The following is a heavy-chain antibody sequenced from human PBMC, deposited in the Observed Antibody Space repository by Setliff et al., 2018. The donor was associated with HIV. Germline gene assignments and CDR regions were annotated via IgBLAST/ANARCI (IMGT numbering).Heavy chain of an antibody. CDR2: INIYSGHT. V-gene: IGHV1-18*01. CDR1: GYSFTAYG. Sequence: ASVKVSCKASGYSFTAYGISWVRQAPGQGFEWMGWINIYSGHTNFAQKFQDRVTVTTDTSTNTTYMELRGLRSDDTATYYCARVPSGAAGLVRAGFYFWGQGILVTVSS. J-gene: IGHJ4*01. CDR3: ARVPSGAAGLVRAGFYF. D-gene: IGHD6-25*01.